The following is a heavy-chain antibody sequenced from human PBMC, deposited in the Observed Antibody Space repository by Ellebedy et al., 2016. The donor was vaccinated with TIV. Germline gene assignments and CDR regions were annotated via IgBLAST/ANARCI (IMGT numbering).Heavy chain of an antibody. V-gene: IGHV4-30-4*01. Sequence: SETLSLTXTVSGDSINSGDYYWSWIRQPPGKGLEWIGYIYYTGTTYYNPSLKGRITISVDTSKNHFSLRLRFVTAADTALYFCARETDFWSDSSYFDSWGQGILVAVSS. CDR2: IYYTGTT. J-gene: IGHJ4*02. CDR1: GDSINSGDYY. CDR3: ARETDFWSDSSYFDS. D-gene: IGHD3-3*01.